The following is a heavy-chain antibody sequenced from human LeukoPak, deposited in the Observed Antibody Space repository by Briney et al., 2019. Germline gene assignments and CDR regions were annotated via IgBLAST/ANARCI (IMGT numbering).Heavy chain of an antibody. CDR3: ARDIGVAPTVAGDS. V-gene: IGHV4-39*07. Sequence: PSETLSLTCTVSGGSISSSSYSWAWIRQPPGKGLEWIGSIYSSGSTYYNSSLKSRVTISVDTSKSQFSLKLSSVTAADTAVYFCARDIGVAPTVAGDSWGQGTLVTVSS. J-gene: IGHJ4*02. CDR1: GGSISSSSYS. CDR2: IYSSGST. D-gene: IGHD4-11*01.